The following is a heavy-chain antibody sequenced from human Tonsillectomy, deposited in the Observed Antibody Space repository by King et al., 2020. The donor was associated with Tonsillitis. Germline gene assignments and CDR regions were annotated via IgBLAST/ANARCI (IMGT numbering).Heavy chain of an antibody. V-gene: IGHV3-23*04. Sequence: VQLVESGGGLVQPGGSLRLSCAASGFTFSSYAMSWVRQAPGKGLEWVSAISGSGGSTYYADSVKGRFTISRANSKNTLYLQMNSRRAEDTALYYWSKDRGDSSGYHSDYWGQGTLVTVSS. CDR1: GFTFSSYA. CDR2: ISGSGGST. J-gene: IGHJ4*02. CDR3: SKDRGDSSGYHSDY. D-gene: IGHD3-22*01.